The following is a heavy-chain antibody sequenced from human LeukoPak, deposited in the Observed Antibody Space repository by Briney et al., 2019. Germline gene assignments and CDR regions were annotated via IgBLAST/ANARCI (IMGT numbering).Heavy chain of an antibody. CDR2: IYYSGST. D-gene: IGHD1-1*01. V-gene: IGHV4-39*07. J-gene: IGHJ4*02. CDR1: GASISSTTYY. Sequence: PSETLPLTCTVSGASISSTTYYWGWIRQPPRKGLEWIASIYYSGSTYYNPSLKSRVTISVDTSKNQFSLKLSSVTAADTAVYYCARETPGAGTTHNDYWGQGTLVTVSS. CDR3: ARETPGAGTTHNDY.